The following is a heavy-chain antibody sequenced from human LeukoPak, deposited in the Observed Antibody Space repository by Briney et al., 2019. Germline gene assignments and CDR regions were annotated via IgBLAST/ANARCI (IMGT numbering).Heavy chain of an antibody. J-gene: IGHJ4*02. Sequence: GGSLRLSCAASGFTFSSYAMSWVRQAPGKGLEWVSAISGSGGSTYHADSVKGRFTISRDNSKNTLYLQMNSLRAEDTAVYYCAKASHYYDRGDYWGQGTLVTVSS. CDR1: GFTFSSYA. CDR2: ISGSGGST. D-gene: IGHD3-22*01. CDR3: AKASHYYDRGDY. V-gene: IGHV3-23*01.